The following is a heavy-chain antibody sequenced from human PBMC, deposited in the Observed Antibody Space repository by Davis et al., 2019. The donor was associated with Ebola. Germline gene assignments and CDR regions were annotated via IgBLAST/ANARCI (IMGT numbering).Heavy chain of an antibody. CDR2: ISYSGST. CDR3: ARDKGGSYYPFDY. CDR1: GGSISSYY. D-gene: IGHD1-26*01. J-gene: IGHJ4*02. Sequence: MPSETLSLTCAVYGGSISSYYWSWIRQPPGKGLEWIGYISYSGSTNYNPSLKSRVTISVDTSKNQFSLKLNSVTAADTAVYYCARDKGGSYYPFDYWGQGALVTVSS. V-gene: IGHV4-59*01.